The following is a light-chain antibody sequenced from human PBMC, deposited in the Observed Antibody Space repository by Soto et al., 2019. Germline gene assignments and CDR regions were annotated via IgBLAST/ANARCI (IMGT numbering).Light chain of an antibody. J-gene: IGKJ1*01. CDR1: QSVSSY. Sequence: EIVLTQSPATLSLSPGERATLSCRASQSVSSYLAWYQQKPGQAPRLLIYDASNRATGIPARFSGSGSGTDFPLTIISLDPEDFAVYYCQQRSNWPVTFGQGTKVEIK. CDR3: QQRSNWPVT. V-gene: IGKV3-11*01. CDR2: DAS.